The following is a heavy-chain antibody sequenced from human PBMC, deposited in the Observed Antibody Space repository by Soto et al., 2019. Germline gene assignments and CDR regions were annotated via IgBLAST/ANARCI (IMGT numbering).Heavy chain of an antibody. V-gene: IGHV3-74*01. CDR2: INSSSSSI. CDR3: GRVLEGSYYNDYYYYGMDV. D-gene: IGHD3-10*01. Sequence: GGSLRLSCAASGFTFSSSWMHWVRQAPGKGLVWVSRINSSSSSISYADSVKGRFTISRDNAKNSLYLQMNSLRAEDTAVYYCGRVLEGSYYNDYYYYGMDVWGQGTTVTVSS. J-gene: IGHJ6*02. CDR1: GFTFSSSW.